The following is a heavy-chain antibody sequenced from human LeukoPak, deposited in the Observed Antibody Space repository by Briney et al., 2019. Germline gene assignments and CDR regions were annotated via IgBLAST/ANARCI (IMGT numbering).Heavy chain of an antibody. CDR2: ISSSSSYI. V-gene: IGHV3-21*01. CDR1: GFTFSSYS. CDR3: AREFRVYSSGPY. J-gene: IGHJ4*02. D-gene: IGHD6-19*01. Sequence: GGSLRLSCAASGFTFSSYSMNWVRQAPGKGLEWVSSISSSSSYIYYADSVKGRFTISRDNAKNSLYLQVNSLRAEDTAVYYCAREFRVYSSGPYWGQGTLVTVSS.